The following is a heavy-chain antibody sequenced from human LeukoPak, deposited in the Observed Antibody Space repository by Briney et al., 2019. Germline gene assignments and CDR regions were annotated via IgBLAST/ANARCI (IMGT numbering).Heavy chain of an antibody. V-gene: IGHV3-11*01. CDR2: ISSSGSTI. CDR1: GFTFSDYY. Sequence: GGSLRLSCAASGFTFSDYYMSWIRQAPGKGLEWVSYISSSGSTIYYADSVKGRFTISRDNAKNSLYLQMNSLRAEDTAVYYCGRVVRSQNPRFDPWGQGTLVTVSS. D-gene: IGHD3-10*01. J-gene: IGHJ5*02. CDR3: GRVVRSQNPRFDP.